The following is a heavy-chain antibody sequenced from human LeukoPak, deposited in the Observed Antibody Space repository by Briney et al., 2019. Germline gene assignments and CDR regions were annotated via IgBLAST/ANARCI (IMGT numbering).Heavy chain of an antibody. CDR3: TSELVDIVATIYHFGY. CDR2: INPNSGDI. Sequence: GASVKVSCKASGYTFTDYYMHWVRQAPGQGLEWMGWINPNSGDINYAQRFQGRVTMTRDTSISTAYMELSRLTSDDTAVYYCTSELVDIVATIYHFGYWGQGTLVTVSS. D-gene: IGHD5-12*01. V-gene: IGHV1-2*02. J-gene: IGHJ4*02. CDR1: GYTFTDYY.